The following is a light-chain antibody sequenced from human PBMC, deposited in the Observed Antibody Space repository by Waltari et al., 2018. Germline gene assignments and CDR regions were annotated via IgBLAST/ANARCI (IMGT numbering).Light chain of an antibody. CDR2: QDN. V-gene: IGLV3-1*01. Sequence: SFELTQPTSVSVSPGQTASITCSGDKLGDKHVCWYQQKPGQSPVAVIYQDNRRPSGIPERFDGSNSGNTATLTISGTQAMDEADYFCQAWDTTTGVFGGGTKLTVL. CDR3: QAWDTTTGV. J-gene: IGLJ2*01. CDR1: KLGDKH.